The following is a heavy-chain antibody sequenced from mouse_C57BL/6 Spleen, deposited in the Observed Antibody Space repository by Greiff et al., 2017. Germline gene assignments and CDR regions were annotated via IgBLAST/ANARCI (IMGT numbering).Heavy chain of an antibody. Sequence: EVKLVESEGGLVQPGSSMKLSCTASGFTFSDYYMAWVRQVPEKGLEWVANINYDGSSTYYLDSLKSRFIISRDNAKKILYLQMSSLKSENTATCYCARGDSHSNSYFSVCGTQVTLSASS. CDR1: GFTFSDYY. D-gene: IGHD2-5*01. CDR3: ARGDSHSNSYFSV. V-gene: IGHV5-16*01. CDR2: INYDGSST. J-gene: IGHJ1*03.